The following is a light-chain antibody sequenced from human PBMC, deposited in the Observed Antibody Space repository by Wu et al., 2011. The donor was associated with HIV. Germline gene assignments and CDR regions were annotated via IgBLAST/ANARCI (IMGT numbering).Light chain of an antibody. CDR3: QQRSNWPLT. CDR1: QSVSSY. Sequence: GERATLSCRASQSVSSYLAWYHQKPGQAPRLLIYGASIRATGIPARFMAVGLGQSSLSPSAPCSLKIFAVYFCQQRSNWPLTFGQGTRLEIK. J-gene: IGKJ5*01. CDR2: GAS. V-gene: IGKV3-15*01.